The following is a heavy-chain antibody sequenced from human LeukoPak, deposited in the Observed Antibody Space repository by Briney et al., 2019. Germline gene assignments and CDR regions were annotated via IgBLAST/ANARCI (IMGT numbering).Heavy chain of an antibody. Sequence: ASVTVSCKASGYTFTSYRMQWVTQAPGQGLEDMGIINPSGGSAIYAPKFQGRVTMPRDTSPPTFYMELSSLSSDLTAVSYCARDPGSSAPQNWFDPWGQGTLVTVSS. J-gene: IGHJ5*02. V-gene: IGHV1-46*01. CDR2: INPSGGSA. CDR1: GYTFTSYR. CDR3: ARDPGSSAPQNWFDP. D-gene: IGHD3-10*01.